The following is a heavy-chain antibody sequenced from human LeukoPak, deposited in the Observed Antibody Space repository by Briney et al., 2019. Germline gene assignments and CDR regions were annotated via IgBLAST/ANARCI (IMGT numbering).Heavy chain of an antibody. CDR3: ARDRITMVRGALRYYGMDV. Sequence: SETLSLTCTVSGGSISSYYWSWIRQPPGKGLEWIGNIYYSGSTNYNPSLKSRVIISVDTSKNQFSLKLNSVTAADTAVYYCARDRITMVRGALRYYGMDVWGQGTTVTVSS. V-gene: IGHV4-59*01. J-gene: IGHJ6*02. D-gene: IGHD3-10*01. CDR2: IYYSGST. CDR1: GGSISSYY.